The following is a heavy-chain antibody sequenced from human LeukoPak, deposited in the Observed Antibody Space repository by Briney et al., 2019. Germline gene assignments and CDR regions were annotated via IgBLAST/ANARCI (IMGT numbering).Heavy chain of an antibody. D-gene: IGHD3-16*01. Sequence: GGSLRLSCAASGLTFSNYDMNWVRQAPGKGLEWVAGVSGSGADTFYADSVKGRFTISRDNAKNSLYLQMNSLRAEDTAVYYCVRGLRLGELTDPSIDYWGQGTLVTVSS. CDR1: GLTFSNYD. CDR3: VRGLRLGELTDPSIDY. CDR2: VSGSGADT. V-gene: IGHV3-21*01. J-gene: IGHJ4*02.